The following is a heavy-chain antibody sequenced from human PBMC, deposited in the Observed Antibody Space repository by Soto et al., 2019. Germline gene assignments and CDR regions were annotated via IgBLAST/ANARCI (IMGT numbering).Heavy chain of an antibody. V-gene: IGHV3-23*01. J-gene: IGHJ4*02. CDR3: AKSLRGSYPFDY. D-gene: IGHD1-26*01. Sequence: EVQLLESGGGLVQPGGSLRLSCATSGFTFSSYAMSWVRQAPGKGLEWVSTISGSGGNTYYADSVKGRFTISRDNSKNTLYLHMNSLRAEDTAVYYCAKSLRGSYPFDYWGQRTLVTVSS. CDR1: GFTFSSYA. CDR2: ISGSGGNT.